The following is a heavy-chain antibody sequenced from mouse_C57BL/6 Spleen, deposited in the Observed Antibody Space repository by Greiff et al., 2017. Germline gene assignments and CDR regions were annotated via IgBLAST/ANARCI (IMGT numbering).Heavy chain of an antibody. D-gene: IGHD2-2*01. CDR1: GFTFNTYA. V-gene: IGHV10-3*01. CDR2: IRSKSSNYAT. J-gene: IGHJ2*01. CDR3: VREGGLRLYFYY. Sequence: DAGGGLVQPKGSLKLSCAASGFTFNTYAMHWVRQAPGKGLEWVARIRSKSSNYATYYADSVKDRFIISRHDSQSMLYLQMTNLKTEETAMYYCVREGGLRLYFYYWGKGTTLTVSS.